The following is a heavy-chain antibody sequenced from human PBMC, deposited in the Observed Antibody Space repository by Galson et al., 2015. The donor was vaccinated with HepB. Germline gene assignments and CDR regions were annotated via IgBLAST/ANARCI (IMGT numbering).Heavy chain of an antibody. CDR2: ISYDGSNK. J-gene: IGHJ5*02. CDR1: GFTFSSYA. V-gene: IGHV3-30-3*01. CDR3: AREGPEEEGWFDP. Sequence: SLRLSCAASGFTFSSYAMHWVRQAPGKGLEWVAVISYDGSNKYYADSVKGRFTISRDNSKNTLYLQMNSLRAEDTAVYYCAREGPEEEGWFDPWGQGTLVTVSS.